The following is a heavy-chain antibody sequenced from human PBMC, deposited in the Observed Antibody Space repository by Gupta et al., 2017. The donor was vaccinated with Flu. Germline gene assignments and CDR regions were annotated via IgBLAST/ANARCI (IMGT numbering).Heavy chain of an antibody. CDR2: ISYDGSNK. V-gene: IGHV3-30*18. CDR3: AKCHLPAAVSHYYYYYYGMDV. J-gene: IGHJ6*02. Sequence: EWVAIISYDGSNKYYADSVKGRLTISRDNSRNTLYLEVNSLRAEDAAVYYCAKCHLPAAVSHYYYYYYGMDVWGQGTTVTVSS. D-gene: IGHD2-2*01.